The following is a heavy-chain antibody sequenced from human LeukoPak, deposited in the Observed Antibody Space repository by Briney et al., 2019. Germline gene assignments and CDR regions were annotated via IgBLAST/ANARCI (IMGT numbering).Heavy chain of an antibody. CDR3: VRLRPRLRDGYYYYYGMDV. CDR2: ISSSSNKK. J-gene: IGHJ6*02. CDR1: GFTFSNYN. V-gene: IGHV3-21*01. D-gene: IGHD5-24*01. Sequence: GGSLRLSCAASGFTFSNYNMNWVRQAPGKGLEWVSSISSSSNKKRYADSVKGRFTISRDNGNNSLYLQLNGLRAEDTAVYYCVRLRPRLRDGYYYYYGMDVWGQGTTVIVSS.